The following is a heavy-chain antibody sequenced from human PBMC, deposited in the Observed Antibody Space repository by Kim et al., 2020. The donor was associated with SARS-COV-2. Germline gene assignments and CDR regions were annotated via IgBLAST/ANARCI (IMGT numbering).Heavy chain of an antibody. V-gene: IGHV4-59*01. Sequence: SETLSLTCTVSGGSISSYYWSWIRQPPGKGLEWIGYIYYSGSTNYNPSLKSRVTISVDTSKNQFSLKLSSVTAADTAVYYCARGPRGTYYFDYWGQGTLVIVSS. CDR2: IYYSGST. D-gene: IGHD1-1*01. CDR3: ARGPRGTYYFDY. J-gene: IGHJ4*02. CDR1: GGSISSYY.